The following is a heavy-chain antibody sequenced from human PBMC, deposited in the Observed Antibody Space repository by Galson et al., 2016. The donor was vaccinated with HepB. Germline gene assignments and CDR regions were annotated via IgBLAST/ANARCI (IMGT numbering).Heavy chain of an antibody. CDR1: GFIFNSYS. CDR2: ISSSSSNSM. D-gene: IGHD6-19*01. Sequence: SLRLSCAASGFIFNSYSMNWVRQAPGKGLEWISYISSSSSNSMYYADSVRGRFTISRDNAKNSLYLQMNSLRDEDTAVYYCVKGAGTIDYWGQGTLVTVSS. V-gene: IGHV3-48*02. CDR3: VKGAGTIDY. J-gene: IGHJ4*02.